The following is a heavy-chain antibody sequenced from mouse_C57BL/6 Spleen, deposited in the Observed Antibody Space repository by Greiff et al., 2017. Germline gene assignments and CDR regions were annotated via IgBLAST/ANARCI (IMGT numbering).Heavy chain of an antibody. CDR3: ARTPSSVYAMDY. CDR2: LYPSDSET. Sequence: QVQLQQPGAELVRPGSSVKLSCKASVYPFPSSWMDWVKQRPGQGLEWIGNLYPSDSETHYNQKFKDKATLTVDKSSSTAYRQLSSLTSEDSAVYYCARTPSSVYAMDYWGQGTSVTVSA. CDR1: VYPFPSSW. V-gene: IGHV1-61*01. J-gene: IGHJ4*01. D-gene: IGHD3-1*01.